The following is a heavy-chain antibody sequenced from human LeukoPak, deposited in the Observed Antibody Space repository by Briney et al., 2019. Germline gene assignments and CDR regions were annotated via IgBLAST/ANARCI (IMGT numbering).Heavy chain of an antibody. CDR3: VRDYRGGWNDY. CDR2: IKQDGSEK. V-gene: IGHV3-7*01. D-gene: IGHD1-26*01. CDR1: GFTFSSYW. Sequence: GGSLRLSCAASGFTFSSYWMSWVRQAPGKGLEWVANIKQDGSEKHYVDSVKGRFTISRDNAKNSLFLQMNNLRVDDTAVYYCVRDYRGGWNDYWGQGTLVAVSS. J-gene: IGHJ4*02.